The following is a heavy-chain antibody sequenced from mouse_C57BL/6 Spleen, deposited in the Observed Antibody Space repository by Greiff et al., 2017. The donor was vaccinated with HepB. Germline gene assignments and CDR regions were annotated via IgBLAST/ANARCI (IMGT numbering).Heavy chain of an antibody. V-gene: IGHV1-82*01. J-gene: IGHJ4*01. CDR1: GYAFSSSW. D-gene: IGHD2-3*01. CDR3: ARRDGYGAMDY. Sequence: VQLVESGPELVKPGASVKISCKASGYAFSSSWMNWVKQRPGKGLEWIGRIYPGDGDTNYNGKFKGKATLTADKSSSTAYMQLSSLTSEDSAVYFCARRDGYGAMDYWGQGTSVTVSS. CDR2: IYPGDGDT.